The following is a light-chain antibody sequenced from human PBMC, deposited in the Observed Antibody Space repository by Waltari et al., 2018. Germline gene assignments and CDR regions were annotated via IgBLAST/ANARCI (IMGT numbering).Light chain of an antibody. CDR2: DES. J-gene: IGKJ1*01. CDR1: QSISSH. CDR3: QQRSNLWT. Sequence: TQSPATLSLSPGERATLSCRASQSISSHLAWYQQKPGQPPRLLIYDESKRATGIPARFSCSGSGTDFTLTISSLEPEDFAVYYCQQRSNLWTFGQGTKVEIK. V-gene: IGKV3-11*01.